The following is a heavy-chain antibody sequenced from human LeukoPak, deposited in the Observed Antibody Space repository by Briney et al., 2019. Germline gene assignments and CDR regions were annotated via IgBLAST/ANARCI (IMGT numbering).Heavy chain of an antibody. Sequence: GGSLLLSCAASGFTFSSYSMNWVRQAPGKGLEWVSHITASGTAMFYADSVKGRFTISRDNAKNSLYLQMNSLRDEDTAVYYCASSGSYRFDYWGQGTLVTVSS. J-gene: IGHJ4*02. CDR3: ASSGSYRFDY. CDR2: ITASGTAM. D-gene: IGHD1-26*01. CDR1: GFTFSSYS. V-gene: IGHV3-48*02.